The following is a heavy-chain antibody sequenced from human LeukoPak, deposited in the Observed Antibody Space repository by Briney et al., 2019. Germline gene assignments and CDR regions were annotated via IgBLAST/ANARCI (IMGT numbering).Heavy chain of an antibody. V-gene: IGHV1-8*01. CDR3: ARGTYDILTPGDR. Sequence: ASVKVSCKASGYTFTSYDINWVRQATGQGLEWMGWMNPNSGNTGYAQKFQGRVTITTDKSTSTAYMELSSLRSEGTAVYYCARGTYDILTPGDRWGLGTLVTVSS. J-gene: IGHJ5*02. CDR1: GYTFTSYD. D-gene: IGHD3-9*01. CDR2: MNPNSGNT.